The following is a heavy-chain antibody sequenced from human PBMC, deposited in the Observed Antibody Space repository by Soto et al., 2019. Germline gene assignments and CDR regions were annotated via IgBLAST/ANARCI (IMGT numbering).Heavy chain of an antibody. CDR3: SRDGDFYGLDV. V-gene: IGHV3-49*04. Sequence: GVSLRLSCTFSGFTSDDYDYALTWVRQAPGKGLQWLGLIRGSTYGGTTEYAASVKGRFTISRDDSKGITYLQMNSLKTEDTAVYYCSRDGDFYGLDVWGKGTTVTVSS. J-gene: IGHJ6*04. CDR1: GFTSDDYDYA. CDR2: IRGSTYGGTT. D-gene: IGHD3-3*01.